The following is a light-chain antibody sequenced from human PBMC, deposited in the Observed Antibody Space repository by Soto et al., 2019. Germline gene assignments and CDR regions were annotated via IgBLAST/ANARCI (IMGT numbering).Light chain of an antibody. Sequence: EIVMTQSPATLSVSPGERATLSCRASQSVSSNLAWDQQKPGQAPRLLIYGASTRTTGIPARCSGSGSGTEFTLTISSLQSEDFAVYYCQQYNNWLITFGQGTRLEIK. J-gene: IGKJ5*01. CDR2: GAS. V-gene: IGKV3-15*01. CDR3: QQYNNWLIT. CDR1: QSVSSN.